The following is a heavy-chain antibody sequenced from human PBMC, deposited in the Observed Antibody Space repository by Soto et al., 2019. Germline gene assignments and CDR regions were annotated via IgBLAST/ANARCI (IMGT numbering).Heavy chain of an antibody. CDR3: ARDVAIQNWFDP. CDR1: GYTFTSYD. CDR2: ISAYNGNT. V-gene: IGHV1-18*01. D-gene: IGHD5-18*01. Sequence: GASVKVSCKASGYTFTSYDINWVRQAPGQGLEWMGWISAYNGNTNYAQKLQGRVTMTTDTSTSTAYMELRSLRSDDTAVYYCARDVAIQNWFDPWGQGTLVTVSS. J-gene: IGHJ5*02.